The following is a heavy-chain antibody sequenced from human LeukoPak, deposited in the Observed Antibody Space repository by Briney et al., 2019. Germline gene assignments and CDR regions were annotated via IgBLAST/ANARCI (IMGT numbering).Heavy chain of an antibody. Sequence: GASVKVSCKASGFTFTSYGISWVRQAPGQGLERMGRIIPILGIANYAQKFQGRVTITADKSTSTAYMELSSLRSEDTAVYYCARENSIGRYFDYWGQGTLVTVSS. V-gene: IGHV1-69*04. CDR1: GFTFTSYG. J-gene: IGHJ4*02. D-gene: IGHD6-6*01. CDR2: IIPILGIA. CDR3: ARENSIGRYFDY.